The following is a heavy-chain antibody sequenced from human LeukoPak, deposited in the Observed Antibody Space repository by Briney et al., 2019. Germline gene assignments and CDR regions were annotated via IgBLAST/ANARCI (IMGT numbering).Heavy chain of an antibody. CDR2: INSDGSST. CDR1: GFTFSSYW. CDR3: ANVPIAAAPDY. V-gene: IGHV3-74*01. Sequence: GGSLRLSCAASGFTFSSYWMHWVRQAPGKGLVWVSRINSDGSSTSYADSVKGRFTISRDNAKNTLYLQMNSLRAEDTAVYYCANVPIAAAPDYWGQGTLVTVSS. J-gene: IGHJ4*02. D-gene: IGHD6-25*01.